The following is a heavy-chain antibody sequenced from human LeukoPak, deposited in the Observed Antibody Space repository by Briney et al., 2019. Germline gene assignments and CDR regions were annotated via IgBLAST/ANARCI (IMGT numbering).Heavy chain of an antibody. Sequence: GGSLRLSCAASGFTFSSYAMSWVRQAPGKWMEWVSAISGSGGSTYYADSVKGRFTISRDNSKNTLYLQMNSLRAEDTAVYYCAKDMVRGVTPSDYWGQGTLVTVSS. J-gene: IGHJ4*02. CDR3: AKDMVRGVTPSDY. V-gene: IGHV3-23*01. CDR2: ISGSGGST. D-gene: IGHD3-10*01. CDR1: GFTFSSYA.